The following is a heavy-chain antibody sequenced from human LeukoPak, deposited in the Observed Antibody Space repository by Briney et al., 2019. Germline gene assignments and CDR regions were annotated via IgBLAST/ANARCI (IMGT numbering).Heavy chain of an antibody. D-gene: IGHD1-26*01. CDR1: GFSFSVFW. V-gene: IGHV3-74*01. J-gene: IGHJ3*02. CDR3: ARVGGSYGDAFDI. CDR2: IKTDGSIT. Sequence: GGSLRLSCAASGFSFSVFWMHWVRQAPGKGPVWVSRIKTDGSITNYADSVKGRFTISRDNAKNSLYLQMNSLRAEDTAVYYCARVGGSYGDAFDIWGQGTMVTVSS.